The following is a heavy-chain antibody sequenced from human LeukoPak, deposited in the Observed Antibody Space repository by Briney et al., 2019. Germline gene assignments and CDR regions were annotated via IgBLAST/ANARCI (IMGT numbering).Heavy chain of an antibody. CDR3: AKDRPMGQWLVLATWDY. V-gene: IGHV3-23*01. CDR2: VSGSGGST. CDR1: GFTFSSYA. J-gene: IGHJ4*02. Sequence: GGSLRLSCAASGFTFSSYAMIWVRQPPGKGLEWVSGVSGSGGSTYYADSVKGRFTISRDISKNTLYLQMNSLRAEDTAVYYCAKDRPMGQWLVLATWDYWGQGTLVTVSS. D-gene: IGHD6-19*01.